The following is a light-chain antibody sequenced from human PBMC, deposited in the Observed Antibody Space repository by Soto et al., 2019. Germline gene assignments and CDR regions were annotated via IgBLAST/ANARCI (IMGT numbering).Light chain of an antibody. CDR3: QQSYSSPWT. V-gene: IGKV1-39*01. CDR2: AAS. J-gene: IGKJ1*01. Sequence: DIQMTQSPSSLSASVGDRVTITCRASQSISSYLSWYQQKPGKAPKLLIYAASSLQSGVPATFSGSGSGTDFTLTIRSLQPEDFGPYYCQQSYSSPWTFGQGTKVEIK. CDR1: QSISSY.